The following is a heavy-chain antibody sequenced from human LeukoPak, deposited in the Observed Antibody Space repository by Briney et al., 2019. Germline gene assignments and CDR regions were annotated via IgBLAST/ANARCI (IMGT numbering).Heavy chain of an antibody. CDR2: INHSGST. D-gene: IGHD6-19*01. J-gene: IGHJ4*02. V-gene: IGHV4-34*01. CDR1: GGSFSGYY. Sequence: SETLSLTCAVYGGSFSGYYWSWIRQPPGKGLEWIGEINHSGSTNYNPSLKSRVTISVDTSKNQFSLKVCSVTAADTAVYYCVRSGWYSIDYWGQGTLVTVSS. CDR3: VRSGWYSIDY.